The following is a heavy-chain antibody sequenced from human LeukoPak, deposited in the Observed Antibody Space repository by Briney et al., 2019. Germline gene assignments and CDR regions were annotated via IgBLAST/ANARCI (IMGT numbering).Heavy chain of an antibody. J-gene: IGHJ6*03. D-gene: IGHD2-15*01. V-gene: IGHV4-59*01. CDR3: ARAIRSELLYYYYYMDV. CDR1: GGSISSYY. CDR2: IYYSGST. Sequence: KSSETLSLTCTVSGGSISSYYWSWIRQPPGKGLEWIGYIYYSGSTNYNPSLKSRVTISVDTSKNQFSLKLSSVTAADTAVYYCARAIRSELLYYYYYMDVWGKGTTVTVSS.